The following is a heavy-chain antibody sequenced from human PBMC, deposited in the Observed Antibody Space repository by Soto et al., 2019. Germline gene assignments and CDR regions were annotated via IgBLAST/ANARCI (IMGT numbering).Heavy chain of an antibody. CDR2: IYHSGST. D-gene: IGHD4-17*01. CDR3: ARVDHGDYVPYYYGMDV. Sequence: SETLSLTCAVSGGSISSSNWWSWVRQPPGKGLEWIGEIYHSGSTNYNPSLKSRATISVDKSKNQFSLKLSSVTAADTAVYYCARVDHGDYVPYYYGMDVWGQGTTVTVSS. CDR1: GGSISSSNW. V-gene: IGHV4-4*02. J-gene: IGHJ6*02.